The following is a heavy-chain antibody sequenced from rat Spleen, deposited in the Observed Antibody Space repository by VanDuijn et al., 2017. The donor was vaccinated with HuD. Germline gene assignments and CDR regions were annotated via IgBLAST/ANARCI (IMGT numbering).Heavy chain of an antibody. CDR2: ISPSGGIT. J-gene: IGHJ3*01. V-gene: IGHV5-25*01. D-gene: IGHD1-12*01. CDR1: GFTFSNYD. Sequence: EVQLVESGGGLVQPGRSLKLSCAASGFTFSNYDMAWVRQAPTKGLEWVASISPSGGITYYRDSVKGRFTVSRENAKSTLYLQMDSVRSEDTATYYCARQSYYPNWFAYWGQGTLVTVSS. CDR3: ARQSYYPNWFAY.